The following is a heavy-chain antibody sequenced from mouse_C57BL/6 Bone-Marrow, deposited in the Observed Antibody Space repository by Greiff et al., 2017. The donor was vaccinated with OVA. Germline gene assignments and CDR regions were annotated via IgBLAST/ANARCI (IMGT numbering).Heavy chain of an antibody. CDR3: ARNPVFITNAMDY. CDR2: INPNNGGT. V-gene: IGHV1-18*01. D-gene: IGHD1-1*01. Sequence: VQLQQSGPELVKPGASVKIPCKASGYTFTDYNMDWVKQSHGKSLEWIGDINPNNGGTIYNQKFKGKATLTVDKSSSTAYMELRSLTSEDTAVYYCARNPVFITNAMDYWGQGTSVTVSS. CDR1: GYTFTDYN. J-gene: IGHJ4*01.